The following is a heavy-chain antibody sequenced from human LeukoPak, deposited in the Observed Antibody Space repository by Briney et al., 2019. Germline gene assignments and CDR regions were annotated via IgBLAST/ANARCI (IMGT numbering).Heavy chain of an antibody. Sequence: GGSLRLSCVGSGFTFTAYWMSWVRQAPGKGLEWVANIKQDGSERYYVDSVKGRFAISRDNAKNSQCLQMNSLRAEDTAIYYCATDGGPFDHWGQGILVTVSS. D-gene: IGHD3-3*01. CDR3: ATDGGPFDH. CDR1: GFTFTAYW. CDR2: IKQDGSER. V-gene: IGHV3-7*01. J-gene: IGHJ4*02.